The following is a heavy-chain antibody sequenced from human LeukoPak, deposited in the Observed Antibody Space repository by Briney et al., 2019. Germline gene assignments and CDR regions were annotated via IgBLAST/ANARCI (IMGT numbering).Heavy chain of an antibody. Sequence: GGSLRLSCAASGFTFSSYAMSWVRQAPGKGLEWVSAISGSGGSTYYADSVKGRFTISRDNSKNTLYLQMNSLRAEDTAVYYCAKPHLSGYDYYYYGMDVWGQGTTVTVSS. CDR1: GFTFSSYA. V-gene: IGHV3-23*01. D-gene: IGHD5-12*01. CDR2: ISGSGGST. CDR3: AKPHLSGYDYYYYGMDV. J-gene: IGHJ6*02.